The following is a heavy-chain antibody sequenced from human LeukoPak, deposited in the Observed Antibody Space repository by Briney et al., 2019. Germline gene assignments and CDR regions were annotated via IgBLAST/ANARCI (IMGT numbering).Heavy chain of an antibody. CDR1: GFTFSSYA. CDR2: ISSNGGST. D-gene: IGHD3-10*01. CDR3: ARSIMVRGVIITGTFDY. V-gene: IGHV3-64*01. Sequence: GGSLRLSCAASGFTFSSYAMHWVRQAPGKGLEYVSAISSNGGSTYYANSVKGRFTISRDNSKNTLYLQMGSLRAEDMAVYYCARSIMVRGVIITGTFDYWGQGTLVTVSS. J-gene: IGHJ4*02.